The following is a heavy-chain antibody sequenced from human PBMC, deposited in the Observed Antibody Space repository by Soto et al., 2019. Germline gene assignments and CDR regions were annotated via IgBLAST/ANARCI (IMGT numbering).Heavy chain of an antibody. D-gene: IGHD3-22*01. V-gene: IGHV1-2*02. Sequence: GASGKVSCEASGYTFTGYYMHWVRQAPGQGLEWMGWINPNSGGTNYAQKFQGRVTMTRDTSISTAYMELSRLRSDDTAVYYCARDRTLTYSSDSSGYQFDYWGQGTLVTVSS. J-gene: IGHJ4*02. CDR3: ARDRTLTYSSDSSGYQFDY. CDR2: INPNSGGT. CDR1: GYTFTGYY.